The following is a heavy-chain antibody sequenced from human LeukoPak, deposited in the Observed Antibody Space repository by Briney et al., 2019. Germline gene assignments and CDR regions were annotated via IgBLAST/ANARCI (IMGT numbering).Heavy chain of an antibody. D-gene: IGHD3-10*01. CDR1: GYTFTDSY. CDR2: ISPNNGDT. J-gene: IGHJ4*02. CDR3: VRSPIGASAY. V-gene: IGHV1-2*02. Sequence: GASVKVSCKPSGYTFTDSYIHWVRTAPGVGLQWMGWISPNNGDTKYAEDFQDRVTMTRDTSISTAYMELTGLTPDDTTVYYCVRSPIGASAYWGRGTLVTVSS.